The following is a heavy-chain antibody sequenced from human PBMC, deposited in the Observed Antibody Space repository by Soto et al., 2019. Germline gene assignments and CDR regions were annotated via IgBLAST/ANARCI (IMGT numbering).Heavy chain of an antibody. CDR2: IRSKANSYAT. Sequence: EVQLVESGGGLVQPGGSLKLSCAASGFTFSGSAMHWVRQASGKGLEWVGRIRSKANSYATAYAASVKGRFTISRDDSKHTAYLQMNSLKTEDTAVYYCTTNGDDFDYWCQGTLVTVSS. CDR1: GFTFSGSA. J-gene: IGHJ4*02. CDR3: TTNGDDFDY. V-gene: IGHV3-73*02. D-gene: IGHD3-10*01.